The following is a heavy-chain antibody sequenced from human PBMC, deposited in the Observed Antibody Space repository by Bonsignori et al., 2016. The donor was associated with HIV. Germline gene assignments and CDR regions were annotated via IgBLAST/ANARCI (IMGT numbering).Heavy chain of an antibody. J-gene: IGHJ4*02. CDR1: GGSISTYY. D-gene: IGHD3-22*01. CDR3: ARGGYYDGSGYYYWNY. CDR2: IHTSGST. V-gene: IGHV4-4*07. Sequence: GSLRLSCTVSGGSISTYYWSWIRQPAGKGLEWIGRIHTSGSTNYNPSLRSRVAMSVGTSMNQFSLRLNSVTAADTAIYYCARGGYYDGSGYYYWNYWGQGTLVTVSS.